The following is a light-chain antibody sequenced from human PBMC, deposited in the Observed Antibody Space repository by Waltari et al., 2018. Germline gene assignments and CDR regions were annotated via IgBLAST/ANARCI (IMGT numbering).Light chain of an antibody. V-gene: IGKV1-39*01. CDR3: LQSLGSPYT. J-gene: IGKJ2*01. Sequence: DIQMTQSPSSLSASVGDRVTITCRASQSLGTYLNWYQQKPGKAPNLLISGTSDLESGVPSRFSGTGSGTEFTLTISSLQPEDFATYYCLQSLGSPYTFGQGTKLEIK. CDR1: QSLGTY. CDR2: GTS.